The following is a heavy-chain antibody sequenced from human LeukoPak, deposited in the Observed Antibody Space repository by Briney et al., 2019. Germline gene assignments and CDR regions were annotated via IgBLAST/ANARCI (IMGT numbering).Heavy chain of an antibody. J-gene: IGHJ4*02. Sequence: GGSLRLSCEASGFSFSNYWMSWVRQAPGKGLEWVANIKQDGSEIYYVDSVRGRFTISRDNAKNSLYLQMNSLRAEDTAVYYCARPSLNTGSYCDYWGQGILVSVSS. CDR1: GFSFSNYW. CDR2: IKQDGSEI. CDR3: ARPSLNTGSYCDY. D-gene: IGHD1-26*01. V-gene: IGHV3-7*01.